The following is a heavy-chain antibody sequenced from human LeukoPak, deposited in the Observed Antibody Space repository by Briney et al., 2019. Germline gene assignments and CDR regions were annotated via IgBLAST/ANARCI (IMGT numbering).Heavy chain of an antibody. CDR3: AGKRGIRGVIDY. Sequence: PSETLSLTCTVSGGSISSGGYYWSWIRQHPGKGLEWIGYIYYSGSTYYNPSLKSRVTISVDTSKNQFSLKLSSVTAADTAVYYCAGKRGIRGVIDYWGQGTRVTVSS. V-gene: IGHV4-31*03. D-gene: IGHD3-10*01. J-gene: IGHJ4*02. CDR2: IYYSGST. CDR1: GGSISSGGYY.